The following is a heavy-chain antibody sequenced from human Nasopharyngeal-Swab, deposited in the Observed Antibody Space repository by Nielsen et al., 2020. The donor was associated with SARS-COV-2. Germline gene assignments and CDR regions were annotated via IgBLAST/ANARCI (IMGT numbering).Heavy chain of an antibody. D-gene: IGHD3-3*01. V-gene: IGHV7-4-1*02. J-gene: IGHJ6*02. Sequence: ASVKVSCKASGYTFTSYGISWVRQAPGQGLEWMGWINTNTGNPTYAQGFTGRFVFSLDTSVSTAYLQISSLKAEDTAVYYCAREEGITIFGVPIGFGYYGMDVWGQGTTVTVSS. CDR3: AREEGITIFGVPIGFGYYGMDV. CDR2: INTNTGNP. CDR1: GYTFTSYG.